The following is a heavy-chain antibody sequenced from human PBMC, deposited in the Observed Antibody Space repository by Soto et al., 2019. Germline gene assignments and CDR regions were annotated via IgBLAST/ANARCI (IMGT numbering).Heavy chain of an antibody. CDR2: INPNSGGT. CDR3: ARAHYYYMDV. CDR1: GYTFTGYY. Sequence: ASVKVSCKASGYTFTGYYMHWVRQAPGQGLEWMGWINPNSGGTNYAQKFQGWVTMTRDTSISTACMELSRLRSDDTAVYYCARAHYYYMDVWGKGTTVTVSS. V-gene: IGHV1-2*04. J-gene: IGHJ6*03.